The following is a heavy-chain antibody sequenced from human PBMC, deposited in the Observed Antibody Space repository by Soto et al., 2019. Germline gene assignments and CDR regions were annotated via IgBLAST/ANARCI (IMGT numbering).Heavy chain of an antibody. Sequence: QVPLQESGPGLVKPSETLSLTCTVSGGSISSDYYYWSWIRQPPGRGLEWIGYIYYSGRTYYNPSLKSRLIISVDTSKNQFSLGLSSVTAADTAVYYCARGGAIADFYFASWGQGILVSVSS. CDR2: IYYSGRT. V-gene: IGHV4-30-4*01. CDR3: ARGGAIADFYFAS. J-gene: IGHJ4*02. D-gene: IGHD1-26*01. CDR1: GGSISSDYYY.